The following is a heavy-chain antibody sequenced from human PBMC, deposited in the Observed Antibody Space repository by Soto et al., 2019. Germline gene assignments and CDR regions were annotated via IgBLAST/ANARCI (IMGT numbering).Heavy chain of an antibody. CDR2: NYNSGST. J-gene: IGHJ5*02. Sequence: LSLTGTVSGGSIRSGTYYWSWIRQHPGKGLEWIGPNYNSGSTYYNPSLRSRVTISVDTSKNQFSLKLCSVTAADTAVYCCARVAVVVPAAVVRWFDPWGQGTLVTVSS. V-gene: IGHV4-31*03. D-gene: IGHD2-2*01. CDR1: GGSIRSGTYY. CDR3: ARVAVVVPAAVVRWFDP.